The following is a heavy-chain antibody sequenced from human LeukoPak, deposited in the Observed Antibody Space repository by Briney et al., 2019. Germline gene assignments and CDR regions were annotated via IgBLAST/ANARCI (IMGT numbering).Heavy chain of an antibody. V-gene: IGHV3-30*18. CDR3: ANRPSDYGDYVSYFDY. J-gene: IGHJ4*02. D-gene: IGHD4-17*01. CDR2: ISDDGRRK. Sequence: GGSLRLSCAASGFSFISYGMHWVRQAPGKGLEWVGVISDDGRRKDYADSVKGRFTISRDNSKDTLYLQMNSLRAEDTAVYYCANRPSDYGDYVSYFDYWGQGTLVTVSS. CDR1: GFSFISYG.